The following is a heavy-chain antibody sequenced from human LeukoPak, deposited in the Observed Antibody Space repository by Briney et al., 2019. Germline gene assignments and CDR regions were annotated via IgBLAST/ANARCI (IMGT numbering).Heavy chain of an antibody. CDR2: IYGGGRT. J-gene: IGHJ4*02. Sequence: GGSLRLSCEASGFTVTTTYMSWVRQAPGKGPEWVSSIYGGGRTYYADSVKGRFTISRDNAKNSLYLQMNSLRAEDTALYHCARAHYDYGDYWGDFDYWGQGTPVTVSS. CDR1: GFTVTTTY. D-gene: IGHD4-17*01. CDR3: ARAHYDYGDYWGDFDY. V-gene: IGHV3-53*01.